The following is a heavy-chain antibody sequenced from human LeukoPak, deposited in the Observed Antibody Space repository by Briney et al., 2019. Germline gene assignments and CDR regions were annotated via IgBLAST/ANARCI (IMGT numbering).Heavy chain of an antibody. Sequence: GGSLRLSCAASGFTFSSYWMSWVRQAPGKGLEWVANIKQDESEKYYVDSVKGRFTISRDNAKNSLYLQMDSLRAEDTAVYYCARDPTIFGVVIVPDYWGQGTLVTVSS. CDR1: GFTFSSYW. J-gene: IGHJ4*02. CDR3: ARDPTIFGVVIVPDY. CDR2: IKQDESEK. V-gene: IGHV3-7*01. D-gene: IGHD3-3*01.